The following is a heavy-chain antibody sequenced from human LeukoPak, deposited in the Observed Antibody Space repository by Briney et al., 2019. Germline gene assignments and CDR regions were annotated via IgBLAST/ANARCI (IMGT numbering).Heavy chain of an antibody. J-gene: IGHJ4*02. CDR2: ILNSGTTT. V-gene: IGHV3-48*03. CDR3: TTGGYGGQFDY. Sequence: GGSLRLSCAASGFTFSSYEMNWVRQAPGKGLEWVSYILNSGTTTYYADSVKGRFTISRDNAKNSLYLQMNSLRAEDTAVYYCTTGGYGGQFDYWGQGTLVTVSS. D-gene: IGHD5-12*01. CDR1: GFTFSSYE.